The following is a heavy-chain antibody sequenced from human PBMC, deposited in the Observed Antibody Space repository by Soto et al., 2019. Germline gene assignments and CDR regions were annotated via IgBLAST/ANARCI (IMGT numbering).Heavy chain of an antibody. J-gene: IGHJ4*02. CDR1: GYSFTSYW. CDR2: IYPGDSDT. D-gene: IGHD5-12*01. V-gene: IGHV5-51*01. CDR3: ARHQKSVRYSGYAYFDY. Sequence: GESLKISCKGSGYSFTSYWIGWVRQMPGKGLEWMRIIYPGDSDTRYSPSFQGQVTISADKSISTAYLQWSSLKASDTAMYYCARHQKSVRYSGYAYFDYWGQGTLVTVSS.